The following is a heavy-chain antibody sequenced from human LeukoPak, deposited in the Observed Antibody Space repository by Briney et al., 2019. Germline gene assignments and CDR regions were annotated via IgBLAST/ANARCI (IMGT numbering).Heavy chain of an antibody. J-gene: IGHJ6*03. CDR2: MYVTGNT. V-gene: IGHV4-4*07. D-gene: IGHD5-18*01. CDR1: PGSISTFY. Sequence: SETLSLTCTVSPGSISTFYWSWMRQSAGKGPEWIGRMYVTGNTNYNPSLKSRVTMSIDTSKNQFSLSLTSVTAADTAVYFCARDFYNYGYPTYMDVWGKGITVTVSS. CDR3: ARDFYNYGYPTYMDV.